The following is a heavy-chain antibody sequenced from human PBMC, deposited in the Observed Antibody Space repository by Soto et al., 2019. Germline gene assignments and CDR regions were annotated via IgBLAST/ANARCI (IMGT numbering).Heavy chain of an antibody. D-gene: IGHD4-4*01. J-gene: IGHJ4*02. CDR3: AKAATITTLYNFDF. Sequence: GGSLRLSCAASGFTFSSFGMNWVRQAPGKGLEWVSLISDSGGSTYHADSVKGRFTISRDNSKNTLYLQMNSLRAEDTAVYYCAKAATITTLYNFDFWGQGTLVTVSS. V-gene: IGHV3-23*01. CDR2: ISDSGGST. CDR1: GFTFSSFG.